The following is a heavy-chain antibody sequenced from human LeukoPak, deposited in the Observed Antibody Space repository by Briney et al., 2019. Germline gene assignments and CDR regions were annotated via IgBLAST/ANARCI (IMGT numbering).Heavy chain of an antibody. J-gene: IGHJ4*02. CDR1: GGSFTGYY. D-gene: IGHD1-20*01. Sequence: SETLSLTCAVTGGSFTGYYWNWIRQPPGKGLEWIGEINHSGSTSSNPSLKSRVTISVDTSKNQFSLRLSSVTAADTAVYYCARGGWGITGTTAPFDYWGQGTLVTVSS. CDR3: ARGGWGITGTTAPFDY. V-gene: IGHV4-34*01. CDR2: INHSGST.